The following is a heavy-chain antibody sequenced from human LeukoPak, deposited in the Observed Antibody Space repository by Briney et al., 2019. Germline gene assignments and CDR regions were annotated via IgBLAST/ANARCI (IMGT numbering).Heavy chain of an antibody. V-gene: IGHV4-59*01. CDR1: GGSISSYY. CDR3: SRGRVAGNY. CDR2: IYYSGST. J-gene: IGHJ4*02. Sequence: SETLSLTCTVSGGSISSYYWSWIRQPPGKGLEWIGSIYYSGSTNYNPSLKSRVTISVDTSKNQFSLRLSSVTAADTAIYYCSRGRVAGNYWGQGTLVTVSP. D-gene: IGHD6-19*01.